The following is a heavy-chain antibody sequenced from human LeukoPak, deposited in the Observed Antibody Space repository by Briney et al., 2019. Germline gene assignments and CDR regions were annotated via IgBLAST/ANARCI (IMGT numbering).Heavy chain of an antibody. CDR3: TRGLRAGDTN. CDR2: IKSKTDGGTT. Sequence: PGGSLRLSCAASGFTFSNTWMSWVRQAPGKGLEWVGRIKSKTDGGTTDYAAPVKGRFTISRDDSKNTLYLQMHSLKTEDAAVYYCTRGLRAGDTNWRRGTLVTVSS. J-gene: IGHJ4*02. V-gene: IGHV3-15*01. CDR1: GFTFSNTW. D-gene: IGHD2-21*01.